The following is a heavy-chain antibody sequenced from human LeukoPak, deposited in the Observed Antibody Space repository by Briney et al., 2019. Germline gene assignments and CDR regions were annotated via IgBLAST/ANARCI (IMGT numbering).Heavy chain of an antibody. CDR1: GGSISSYY. Sequence: NPSETLSLTCTVSGGSISSYYWSWIRQPPGKGLEWIGYIYYSGSTNYNPSLKSRVTISVDTSKNQFSLKLSSVTAADTAVYYCAREDNWFDPWGQGTLVTVSS. J-gene: IGHJ5*02. CDR2: IYYSGST. V-gene: IGHV4-59*01. CDR3: AREDNWFDP.